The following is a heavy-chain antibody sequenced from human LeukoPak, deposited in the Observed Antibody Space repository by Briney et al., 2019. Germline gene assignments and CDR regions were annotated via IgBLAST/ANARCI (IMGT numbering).Heavy chain of an antibody. CDR3: ARGPAAMVYFDY. CDR1: GFTFSSYG. CDR2: IWYDGSNK. D-gene: IGHD5-18*01. V-gene: IGHV3-33*01. J-gene: IGHJ4*02. Sequence: GSLRLSCAASGFTFSSYGMHWVRQAPGKGLEWVAVIWYDGSNKYYADSVKGRFTISRDNSKNTLYLQMNSLRAEDTAVYYCARGPAAMVYFDYWGQGTLVTVSS.